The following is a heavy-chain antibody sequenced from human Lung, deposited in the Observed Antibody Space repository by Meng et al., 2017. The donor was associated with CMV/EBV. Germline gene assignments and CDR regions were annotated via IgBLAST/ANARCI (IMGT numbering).Heavy chain of an antibody. CDR1: GLTFSSYA. Sequence: QVQLVESGGGVVQPGRSLRLSCAASGLTFSSYAMHWVRQAPGKGLEWVAVISYDGSNKYYADSVKGRFTISRDNSKNTLYLQMNSLRAEDTAVYYCARDQMEGVVVPAAMGYWGQGTLVTVSS. CDR3: ARDQMEGVVVPAAMGY. CDR2: ISYDGSNK. V-gene: IGHV3-30-3*01. J-gene: IGHJ4*02. D-gene: IGHD2-2*01.